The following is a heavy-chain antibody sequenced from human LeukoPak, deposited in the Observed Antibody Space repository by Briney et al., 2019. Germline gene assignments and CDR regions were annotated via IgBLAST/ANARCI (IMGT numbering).Heavy chain of an antibody. V-gene: IGHV3-30*04. CDR2: ISYDGSNK. D-gene: IGHD3-10*01. CDR3: AKGDYYGSGSYLD. J-gene: IGHJ4*02. Sequence: GGSLRLSCAASGFTFSSYALHWVRQAPGKGLEWVAVISYDGSNKYYADSVKGRFTISRDNSKNTLYLQMNSLRAEDTAVYYCAKGDYYGSGSYLDWGQGTLVTVSS. CDR1: GFTFSSYA.